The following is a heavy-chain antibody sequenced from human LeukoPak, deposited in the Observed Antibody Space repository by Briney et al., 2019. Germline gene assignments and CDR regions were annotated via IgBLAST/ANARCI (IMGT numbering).Heavy chain of an antibody. D-gene: IGHD3-22*01. J-gene: IGHJ4*02. V-gene: IGHV3-74*01. Sequence: GGSLRLSCAASGFTFSRYWMHWARQTPGKGLMWVSRINTDGTTTDYADSVKGRFTISRDNAKSTVFLQMNRLRVEDGAVYYCLRAHDNDDSSGSSHDYWGQGTLVTVSS. CDR1: GFTFSRYW. CDR3: LRAHDNDDSSGSSHDY. CDR2: INTDGTTT.